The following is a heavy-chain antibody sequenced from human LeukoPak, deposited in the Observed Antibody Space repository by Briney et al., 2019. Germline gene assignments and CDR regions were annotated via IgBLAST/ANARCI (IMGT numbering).Heavy chain of an antibody. CDR2: INQDGSER. CDR1: GFTLSSYW. V-gene: IGHV3-7*05. Sequence: GGSLRLSCAASGFTLSSYWINWVRQAPGKGLEWVANINQDGSERHYVDSVKGRFTISRDNAKNSVSLQMNSLRAEDTAVYYCARWLNYWGQGTLVTVSS. J-gene: IGHJ4*02. CDR3: ARWLNY. D-gene: IGHD6-19*01.